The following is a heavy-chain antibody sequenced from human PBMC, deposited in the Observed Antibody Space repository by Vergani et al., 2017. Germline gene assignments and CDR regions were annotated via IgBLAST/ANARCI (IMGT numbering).Heavy chain of an antibody. V-gene: IGHV1-18*01. CDR2: ISAYNGNT. J-gene: IGHJ3*02. D-gene: IGHD3-22*01. CDR3: AGDDAFCAHYYDSSGCESSDAFDI. CDR1: GYTFTSYG. Sequence: QVQLVQSGAEVKKPGASVKVSCKASGYTFTSYGISWVRQAPGQGLEWMGWISAYNGNTNYAQKRKGRVTMTTDTSTSTAYMELRSLRSDDTAVYYCAGDDAFCAHYYDSSGCESSDAFDIWGQGTMVTVSS.